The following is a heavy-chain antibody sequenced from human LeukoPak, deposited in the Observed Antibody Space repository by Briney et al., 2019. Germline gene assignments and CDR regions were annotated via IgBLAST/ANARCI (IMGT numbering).Heavy chain of an antibody. CDR1: GGSISSYY. D-gene: IGHD3-22*01. CDR3: ARRVPARYDSSGYYYFDY. CDR2: IYYSGST. Sequence: PSETLSLTCTVPGGSISSYYWSWIRQPPGKGLEWIGHIYYSGSTNYNPSLKSRVTISVDTSKNQFSLKLSSVTAADTAVYYCARRVPARYDSSGYYYFDYWGQGTLVTVSS. J-gene: IGHJ4*02. V-gene: IGHV4-59*08.